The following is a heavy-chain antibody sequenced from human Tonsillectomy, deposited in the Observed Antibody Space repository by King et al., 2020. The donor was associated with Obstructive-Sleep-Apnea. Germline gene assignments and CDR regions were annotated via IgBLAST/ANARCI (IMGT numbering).Heavy chain of an antibody. V-gene: IGHV3-7*03. CDR2: IKQDGSEK. CDR3: ARDRGWSPWDY. CDR1: GFTFSSYW. J-gene: IGHJ4*02. Sequence: VQLVESGGGLVQPGGSLRLSCAASGFTFSSYWMNWVRQAPGKGLEWVANIKQDGSEKCYVDSVKGRFTISRDNAENSMYLQMNSLRAEDTAVYYCARDRGWSPWDYWGQGTLVTVSS. D-gene: IGHD6-19*01.